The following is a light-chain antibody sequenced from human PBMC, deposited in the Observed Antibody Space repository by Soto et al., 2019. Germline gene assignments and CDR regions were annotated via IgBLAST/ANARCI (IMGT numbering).Light chain of an antibody. Sequence: ELIMTQSPATLSVSPGQRATLSCRASQSIDTKLVWYQQKPGQPTRLLIYDASTRATDIPARFTDSGSGTEFTLTISSLQSADFAVYYCQQYNNWPHTWTFGQGTKVDIK. CDR2: DAS. CDR1: QSIDTK. J-gene: IGKJ1*01. V-gene: IGKV3-15*01. CDR3: QQYNNWPHTWT.